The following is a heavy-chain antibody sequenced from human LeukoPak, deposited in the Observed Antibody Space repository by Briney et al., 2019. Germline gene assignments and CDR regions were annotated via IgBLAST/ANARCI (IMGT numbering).Heavy chain of an antibody. V-gene: IGHV1-2*02. CDR3: ARDRLYGSGELNWFDP. Sequence: GASVKVSCKASGYTFTGYYMHWVRQAPGQGLEWMGWINPNSGGTNYAQKFQGRVTMTRDTSISTAYMELSRLRSDDTAVYYCARDRLYGSGELNWFDPWGQGTLVTVSS. D-gene: IGHD3-10*01. CDR1: GYTFTGYY. CDR2: INPNSGGT. J-gene: IGHJ5*02.